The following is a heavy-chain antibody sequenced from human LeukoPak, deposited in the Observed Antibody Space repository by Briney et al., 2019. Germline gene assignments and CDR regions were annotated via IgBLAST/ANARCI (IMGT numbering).Heavy chain of an antibody. CDR1: GGSFSGYY. CDR2: IYYSGST. D-gene: IGHD6-13*01. V-gene: IGHV4-59*01. J-gene: IGHJ6*02. Sequence: SETLSLTCAVYGGSFSGYYWSWIRQPPGKGLEWIGYIYYSGSTNYNPSLKSRVTISVDTSKNQFSLKLSSVTAADTAVYYCARDGGYSSSWPYYYYGMDVWGQGTTVTVSS. CDR3: ARDGGYSSSWPYYYYGMDV.